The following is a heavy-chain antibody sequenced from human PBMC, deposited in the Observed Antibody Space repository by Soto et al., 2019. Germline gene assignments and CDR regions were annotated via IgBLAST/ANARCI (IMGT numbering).Heavy chain of an antibody. D-gene: IGHD5-18*01. CDR1: GFPFSSYN. CDR3: ARDDGGYRYGRRQYHFDS. J-gene: IGHJ4*02. V-gene: IGHV3-21*01. Sequence: EVQLVESGGGLVKPGVSLRLSCAASGFPFSSYNMNWVRQAPGKGLEWVASISASSSIYYADSMKGRVTISRDNAKNSLYLHMNDLRAEDTAVYYCARDDGGYRYGRRQYHFDSWGQGTLVSVSS. CDR2: ISASSSI.